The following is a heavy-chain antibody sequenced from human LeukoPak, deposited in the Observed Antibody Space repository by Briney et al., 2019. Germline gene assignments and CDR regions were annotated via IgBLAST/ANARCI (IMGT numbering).Heavy chain of an antibody. D-gene: IGHD5-24*01. Sequence: SETLSLTCTVSGGSISSYYWSWIRQPPGKGLDWIGYIYYSESTNYNPSLKSRVTISVDTSKNQFSLKLSSVTAADTALYYCARLWGGDGYPYFFDYWGQGTLVTVSS. V-gene: IGHV4-59*01. CDR3: ARLWGGDGYPYFFDY. CDR1: GGSISSYY. CDR2: IYYSEST. J-gene: IGHJ4*02.